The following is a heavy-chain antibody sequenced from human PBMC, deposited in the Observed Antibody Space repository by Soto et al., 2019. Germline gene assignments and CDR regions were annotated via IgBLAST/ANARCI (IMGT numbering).Heavy chain of an antibody. D-gene: IGHD2-2*01. J-gene: IGHJ5*02. CDR1: GFTFSSYA. CDR2: ISGSGGST. Sequence: GGSLRLSCAASGFTFSSYAMSWVRQAPGKGLEWVSAISGSGGSTYYADSVKGRFTISRDNSKNTLYLQMNSLRAEDTAVYYCAKRRIVPAARADWFDPWGQGTLATVSS. CDR3: AKRRIVPAARADWFDP. V-gene: IGHV3-23*01.